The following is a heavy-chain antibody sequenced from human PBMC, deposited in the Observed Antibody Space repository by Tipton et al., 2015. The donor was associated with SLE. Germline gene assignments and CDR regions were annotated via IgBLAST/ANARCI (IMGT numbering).Heavy chain of an antibody. V-gene: IGHV4-61*09. D-gene: IGHD3-22*01. J-gene: IGHJ3*01. Sequence: TLSLTCTVSGGSISSGSYYWSWIRQPAGKGLEWIGHIYNSGITNYNPSLKSRVTISVDTSKNQFSLNLNFMTAADTAMYYCATSLNYYDSSGPEGWGQGTMVTVSS. CDR1: GGSISSGSYY. CDR2: IYNSGIT. CDR3: ATSLNYYDSSGPEG.